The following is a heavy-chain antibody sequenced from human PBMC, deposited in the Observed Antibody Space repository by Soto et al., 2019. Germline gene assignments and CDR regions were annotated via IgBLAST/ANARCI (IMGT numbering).Heavy chain of an antibody. V-gene: IGHV4-31*03. CDR2: IYYSGST. CDR1: GGSISSGGYY. D-gene: IGHD2-2*02. J-gene: IGHJ6*03. Sequence: SETLSLTCTVSGGSISSGGYYWSWIRQHPGKGLEWIGYIYYSGSTYYNPSLKSRVTISVDTPKNQFSLKLSSVTAADTAVYYCARGMRDCSSTSCYTGSGAYYMDVWGKGTTVTVSS. CDR3: ARGMRDCSSTSCYTGSGAYYMDV.